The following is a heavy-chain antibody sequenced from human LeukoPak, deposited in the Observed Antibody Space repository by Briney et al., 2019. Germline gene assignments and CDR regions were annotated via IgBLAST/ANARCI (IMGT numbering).Heavy chain of an antibody. Sequence: ASVKVSCKASGYTFTSYGISWVRQAPGQGLEWMGWISAYNGNTNYAQKLQGRVTMTTDTSTSTAYTELRSLRSDDTAVYYCGTMPRPHDFWSGYLVNWGQGTLVTVSS. J-gene: IGHJ4*02. D-gene: IGHD3-3*01. V-gene: IGHV1-18*01. CDR2: ISAYNGNT. CDR3: GTMPRPHDFWSGYLVN. CDR1: GYTFTSYG.